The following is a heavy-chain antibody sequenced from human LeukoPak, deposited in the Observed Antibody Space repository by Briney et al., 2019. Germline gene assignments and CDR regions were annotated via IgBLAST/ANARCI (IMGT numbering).Heavy chain of an antibody. D-gene: IGHD6-19*01. CDR3: ARQGRQRLVVVGETYFDY. CDR1: GYTFTNHW. Sequence: GESLKISCKGSGYTFTNHWIGWVRQMPGKGLEWMGIIYPSDSDTRYSPSFQGQVTISADMSISTAYLQWSSLKASDTAMYYCARQGRQRLVVVGETYFDYWGQGTLVTVSS. V-gene: IGHV5-51*01. CDR2: IYPSDSDT. J-gene: IGHJ4*02.